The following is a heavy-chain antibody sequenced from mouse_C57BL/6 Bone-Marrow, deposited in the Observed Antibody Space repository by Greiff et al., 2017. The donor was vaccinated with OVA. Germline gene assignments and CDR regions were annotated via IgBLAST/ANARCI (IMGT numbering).Heavy chain of an antibody. CDR1: GYTFTSYT. J-gene: IGHJ2*01. V-gene: IGHV1-4*01. CDR3: ARDRNLNNCAY. D-gene: IGHD2-14*01. CDR2: INPSSGYT. Sequence: VQLQQSGAELARPGASVKMSCKASGYTFTSYTMHWVKQRPGQGLEWIGYINPSSGYTKYNQKFKDKATLTADKSSSTAYMQLSSLTSKDSAIYYGARDRNLNNCAYWGQGTTLTVSS.